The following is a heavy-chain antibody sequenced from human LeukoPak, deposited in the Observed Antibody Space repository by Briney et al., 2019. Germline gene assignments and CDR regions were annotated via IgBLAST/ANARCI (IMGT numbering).Heavy chain of an antibody. J-gene: IGHJ4*02. CDR1: GFIFSSYT. D-gene: IGHD3-3*01. CDR2: INSGTDT. CDR3: ARDFGVGRGTRTSDY. V-gene: IGHV3-23*01. Sequence: GGSLRLFCTVSGFIFSSYTMSWVRQAPGKGLEGGSVINSGTDTYYTDSVKGRFTISRYNSKNTLYLQMNSLRAEDTAIYYCARDFGVGRGTRTSDYWGQGTLVTVSS.